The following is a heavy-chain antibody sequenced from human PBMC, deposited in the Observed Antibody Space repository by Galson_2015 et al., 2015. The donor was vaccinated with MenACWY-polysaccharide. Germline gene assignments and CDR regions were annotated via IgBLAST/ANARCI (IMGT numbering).Heavy chain of an antibody. J-gene: IGHJ6*02. CDR2: INAGNGNT. D-gene: IGHD3-3*01. CDR3: ATPYYDFWSGPENYGMDV. V-gene: IGHV1-3*01. CDR1: GYTFTSYA. Sequence: SVKVSCKASGYTFTSYAMHWVRQAPGQRLEWMGWINAGNGNTKYSQKFQGRVTITRDTSASTAYMELSSLRSEDTAVYYCATPYYDFWSGPENYGMDVWGQGTTVTVSS.